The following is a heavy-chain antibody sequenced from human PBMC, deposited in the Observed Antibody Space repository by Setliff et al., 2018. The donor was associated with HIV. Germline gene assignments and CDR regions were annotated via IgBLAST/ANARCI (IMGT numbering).Heavy chain of an antibody. CDR3: ARGALSLTMTKLLSFFDS. CDR2: INHSGNT. CDR1: GGSFTGYY. D-gene: IGHD3-22*01. V-gene: IGHV4-34*01. J-gene: IGHJ4*02. Sequence: PSETLSLTCGVSGGSFTGYYWSWIRQTPGKGLEWIAEINHSGNTNYNPSLKSRFTISVVTSKSHFSLKMTSLTAADTAIYFCARGALSLTMTKLLSFFDSWGQGTQVTVSS.